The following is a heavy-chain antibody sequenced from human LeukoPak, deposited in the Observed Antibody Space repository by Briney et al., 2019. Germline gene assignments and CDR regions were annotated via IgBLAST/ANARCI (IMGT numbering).Heavy chain of an antibody. J-gene: IGHJ4*02. CDR2: IFYSGST. D-gene: IGHD3-22*01. Sequence: SEPLSLTCTVSGGSISSYYWSWIRQPPGKGLEWIGYIFYSGSTNYNPSLKSRVTISVDTSKNQFSLKLSSVTAADTAVYYCARHGSVSSGALVWGQGTLDTVSS. V-gene: IGHV4-59*08. CDR3: ARHGSVSSGALV. CDR1: GGSISSYY.